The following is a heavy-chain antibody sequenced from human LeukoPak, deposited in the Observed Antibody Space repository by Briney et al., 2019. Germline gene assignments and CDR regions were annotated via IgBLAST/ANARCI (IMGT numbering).Heavy chain of an antibody. Sequence: PGGSLRLSCAASGFTFSSYSMNWVRQAPGKGLEWVSYISSSSSTIYYADSVKGRFTISRDNAKNSLYLQMNSLRAEDTAVYYCVRDEGEEWLLYYYYGMDVWGQGTTVTVSS. CDR3: VRDEGEEWLLYYYYGMDV. V-gene: IGHV3-48*01. CDR1: GFTFSSYS. J-gene: IGHJ6*02. CDR2: ISSSSSTI. D-gene: IGHD3-3*01.